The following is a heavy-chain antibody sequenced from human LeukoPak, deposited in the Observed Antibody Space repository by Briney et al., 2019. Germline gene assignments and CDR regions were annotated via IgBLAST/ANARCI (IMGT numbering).Heavy chain of an antibody. CDR1: GGYIRSYY. Sequence: SSETLSLTCTVSGGYIRSYYWSWIRQPPGKGLEWIGYIYYSGGTNYNPSLKSRVTISVDTSKKQLSLKLSSVTAADTAVYYCAILYYSSSYDYWYFDLWVRGTLVTVPS. D-gene: IGHD6-13*01. V-gene: IGHV4-59*01. CDR2: IYYSGGT. J-gene: IGHJ2*01. CDR3: AILYYSSSYDYWYFDL.